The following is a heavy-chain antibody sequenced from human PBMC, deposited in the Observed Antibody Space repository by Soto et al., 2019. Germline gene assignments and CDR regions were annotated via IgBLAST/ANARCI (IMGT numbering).Heavy chain of an antibody. V-gene: IGHV5-51*01. D-gene: IGHD6-13*01. CDR2: IYPGDYDT. CDR1: GYSFSTYW. CDR3: ASSPMTNSRSYHSDY. J-gene: IGHJ4*02. Sequence: PGESLKISCKGSGYSFSTYWIAWVRQMPGQGLEWMGIIYPGDYDTRYSPSFQGQVTISVDKSISTAYLQWSSLKASDTTMYYCASSPMTNSRSYHSDYWGQGTLVTVSS.